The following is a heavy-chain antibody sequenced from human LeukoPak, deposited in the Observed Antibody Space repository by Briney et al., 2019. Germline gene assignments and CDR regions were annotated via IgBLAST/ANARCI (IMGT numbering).Heavy chain of an antibody. CDR2: IYSTGST. J-gene: IGHJ4*02. CDR1: GGSSSSYY. CDR3: ARQIASAGTAGFDF. Sequence: SETLSLTCTVSGGSSSSYYWSWIRQPAGKGLEWIGRIYSTGSTNYNPSLKSRVTMSVDTSKNQFSLRLRSVTAADTAVYYCARQIASAGTAGFDFWGQGALVTVSS. V-gene: IGHV4-4*07. D-gene: IGHD6-13*01.